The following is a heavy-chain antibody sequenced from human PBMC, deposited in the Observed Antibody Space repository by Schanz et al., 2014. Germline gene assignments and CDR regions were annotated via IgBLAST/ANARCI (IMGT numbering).Heavy chain of an antibody. J-gene: IGHJ4*02. D-gene: IGHD2-2*01. CDR3: ARGGFFDSTSFDS. Sequence: QGQLVQSGAEVKKPGASVKVSCKASGYIFGSHGMTWVRQAPGQGLEWMGIINPSGGSTSYAQKFQGRVTMTRDTSTSTVNMELSSLRSEDTAVYYCARGGFFDSTSFDSWGQGTLVTVSS. V-gene: IGHV1-46*03. CDR1: GYIFGSHG. CDR2: INPSGGST.